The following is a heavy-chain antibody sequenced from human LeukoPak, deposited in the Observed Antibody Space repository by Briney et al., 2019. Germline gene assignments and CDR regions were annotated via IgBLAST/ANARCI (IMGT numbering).Heavy chain of an antibody. CDR2: IRSNGATA. V-gene: IGHV3-23*01. D-gene: IGHD3-22*01. J-gene: IGHJ4*02. CDR3: ARGYDSSGPPYFDY. CDR1: GFSFSRFA. Sequence: GGSLRLSCAASGFSFSRFAMTWVRQAPGKGLEWVSTIRSNGATASNADSVKGRFTISRDNSKNTVYLQVNSLRVEDTAIYYCARGYDSSGPPYFDYWGQGTLVTVSS.